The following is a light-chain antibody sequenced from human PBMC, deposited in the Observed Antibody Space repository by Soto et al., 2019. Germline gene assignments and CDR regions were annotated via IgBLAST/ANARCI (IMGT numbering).Light chain of an antibody. CDR3: QQLRSSPFT. CDR2: GAS. V-gene: IGKV3-20*01. J-gene: IGKJ3*01. Sequence: EIVLTQSPGTLSLSPGERATLSCRASQSVSSSYLAWYQQKPGQAPRLLIYGASSRATGIPDRFSGSGSGTDFTLTISRLEPEDFAVYYCQQLRSSPFTFGPGTKVDIK. CDR1: QSVSSSY.